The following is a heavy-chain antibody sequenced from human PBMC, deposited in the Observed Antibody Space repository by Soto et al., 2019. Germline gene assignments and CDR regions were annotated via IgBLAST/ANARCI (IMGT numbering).Heavy chain of an antibody. CDR1: GFTISGKKY. D-gene: IGHD1-1*01. CDR2: LYDLDGS. Sequence: DVQLVESGGGLIQPGESLRLSCAAFGFTISGKKYVAWVRQAPGKGLEWVSALYDLDGSFYAASVKGRFTTSSDRSKTTVYLQMNDLSPDDTAGYYCATWHEREHAYDVWGQGTTVTVSS. CDR3: ATWHEREHAYDV. V-gene: IGHV3-53*01. J-gene: IGHJ3*01.